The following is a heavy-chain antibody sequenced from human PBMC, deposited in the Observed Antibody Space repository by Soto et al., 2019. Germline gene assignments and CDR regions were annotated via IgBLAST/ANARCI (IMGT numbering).Heavy chain of an antibody. CDR3: AKDKLMITFGGVIVNYFDY. D-gene: IGHD3-16*02. J-gene: IGHJ4*02. CDR2: ISGSGGST. Sequence: EVQLLESGGGLVQPGVSLRLSCAASGFTFSSYAMSWVRQAPGKGLEWVSAISGSGGSTYYADSVKGRFTISRDNSKHTLYLQMNSLRAEDTAVYYCAKDKLMITFGGVIVNYFDYWGQGTLVTVSA. V-gene: IGHV3-23*01. CDR1: GFTFSSYA.